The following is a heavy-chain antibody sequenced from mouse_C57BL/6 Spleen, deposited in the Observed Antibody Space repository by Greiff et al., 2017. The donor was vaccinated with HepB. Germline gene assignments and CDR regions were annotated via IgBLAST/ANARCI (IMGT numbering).Heavy chain of an antibody. CDR1: GFNIKNTY. CDR3: ARRLRLRSWFAY. D-gene: IGHD3-2*02. CDR2: IDPANGNT. V-gene: IGHV14-3*01. J-gene: IGHJ3*01. Sequence: VQLKQSVAELVRPGASVKLSCTASGFNIKNTYMHWVKQRPEQGLEWIGWIDPANGNTKYAPKFQGKATITADTSSNTAYLQLSSLTSEDAAIYYCARRLRLRSWFAYWGQGTLVTVSA.